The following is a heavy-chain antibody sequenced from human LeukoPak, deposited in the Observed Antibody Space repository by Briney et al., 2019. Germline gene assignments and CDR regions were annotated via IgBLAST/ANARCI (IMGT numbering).Heavy chain of an antibody. D-gene: IGHD3-22*01. V-gene: IGHV1-18*01. Sequence: RASVKVSCKASGYTFTSYGISWVRQAPGQGLEWMGWISAYNGNTNYAQKLQGRVTMTTDTSTSTAYMELRSLRSDDTALYYCARNFGGGDSSGPYCWGQGTLVTVSS. CDR3: ARNFGGGDSSGPYC. CDR2: ISAYNGNT. CDR1: GYTFTSYG. J-gene: IGHJ4*02.